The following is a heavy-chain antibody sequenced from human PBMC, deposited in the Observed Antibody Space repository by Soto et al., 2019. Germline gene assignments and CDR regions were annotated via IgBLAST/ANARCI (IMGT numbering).Heavy chain of an antibody. CDR1: GFTFGDDA. Sequence: GGSLRLSCAASGFTFGDDAMHWVRQAPGKGLEWVSGISWNSGSIGYADSVKGRFTISRDNAKNSLYLQMNSLRAEDTALYYCAKDISWGPLRAFVIWGQGTMVTV. CDR2: ISWNSGSI. J-gene: IGHJ3*02. D-gene: IGHD3-16*01. V-gene: IGHV3-9*01. CDR3: AKDISWGPLRAFVI.